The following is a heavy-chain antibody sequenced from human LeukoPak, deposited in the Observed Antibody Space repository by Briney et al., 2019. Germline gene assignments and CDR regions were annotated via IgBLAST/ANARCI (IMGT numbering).Heavy chain of an antibody. CDR3: ARASYSYDINGWVPFDY. V-gene: IGHV4-61*02. CDR1: GNSISSGDNY. Sequence: PSQTLSLTCTVSGNSISSGDNYWSWIRQPAGKGLEWIGRIYTSGSTNYNPSLKSRVTISGDTSKNQFSLRLSSVAAADTAVYYCARASYSYDINGWVPFDYWGQGTLVTVSS. D-gene: IGHD3-22*01. J-gene: IGHJ4*02. CDR2: IYTSGST.